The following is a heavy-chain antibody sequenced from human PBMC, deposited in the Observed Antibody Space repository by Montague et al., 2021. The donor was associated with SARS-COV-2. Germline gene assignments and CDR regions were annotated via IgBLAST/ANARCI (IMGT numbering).Heavy chain of an antibody. CDR2: FYYAGGT. V-gene: IGHV4-39*01. Sequence: SETRSLTCTVSGGSVSRISSHWGWIRQPPGKGLEYIGSFYYAGGTQYNPSLKSRVTISVDTSNDQFSLKMNSVTAADTAVYFRARLYGSSFDYWGQGTLVTVSS. D-gene: IGHD4-17*01. CDR1: GGSVSRISSH. CDR3: ARLYGSSFDY. J-gene: IGHJ4*02.